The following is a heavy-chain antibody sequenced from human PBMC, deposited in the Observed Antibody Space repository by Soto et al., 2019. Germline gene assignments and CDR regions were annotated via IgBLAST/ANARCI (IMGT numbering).Heavy chain of an antibody. V-gene: IGHV3-33*01. J-gene: IGHJ6*01. D-gene: IGHD3-3*01. CDR1: GFTFSSYG. CDR3: ARDWNGMVV. CDR2: IWYDGSNK. Sequence: QVQLVESGGGVVQPGRSLRLSCVASGFTFSSYGIHWVRQAPGKGLEWVAVIWYDGSNKYYADSVKGRFSIARDNSKKTVHLQMNSLTAEDTAEYRCARDWNGMVVWGPGTTVTVSS.